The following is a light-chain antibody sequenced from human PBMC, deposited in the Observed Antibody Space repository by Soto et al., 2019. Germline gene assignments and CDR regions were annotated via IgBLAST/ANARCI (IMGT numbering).Light chain of an antibody. J-gene: IGLJ1*01. CDR2: RDN. CDR1: TSNIGAPYD. Sequence: SVLTRPPSVFWPPGQRVSISCTGSTSNIGAPYDVHWYQHLPGTAPKLLIYRDNNRPSGVPDRFSGSKSGTSASLAITRLQAEDEVDYYCQSYDISLNNYVYGAWTKVTVL. CDR3: QSYDISLNNYV. V-gene: IGLV1-40*01.